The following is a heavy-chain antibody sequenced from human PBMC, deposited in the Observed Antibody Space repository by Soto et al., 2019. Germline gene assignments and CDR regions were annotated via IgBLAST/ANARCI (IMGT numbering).Heavy chain of an antibody. Sequence: ASVKVSCKASGYTFTSYGISWVRQAPGQGLEWMGWISAYNGNTNYAQKLQGRVTMTTDTSTSTAYMELRSLRSDDTAVYYCVRDYYYGSGSYYYDYWGQGTLVTVSS. D-gene: IGHD3-10*01. V-gene: IGHV1-18*01. CDR2: ISAYNGNT. J-gene: IGHJ4*02. CDR3: VRDYYYGSGSYYYDY. CDR1: GYTFTSYG.